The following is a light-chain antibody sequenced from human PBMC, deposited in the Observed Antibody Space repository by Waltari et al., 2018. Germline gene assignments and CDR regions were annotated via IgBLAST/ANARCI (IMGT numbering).Light chain of an antibody. J-gene: IGKJ4*01. V-gene: IGKV1-16*01. CDR1: QDIRNS. Sequence: DIRMTQSPSSLSASVGDRATINCLASQDIRNSLAWFQQTPGQAPKSLMYTASSLQSGVPSRFSCSGSGTDFTLTISSLQPEDFATYYCQQYNSYPLTFGGGTKVDIK. CDR2: TAS. CDR3: QQYNSYPLT.